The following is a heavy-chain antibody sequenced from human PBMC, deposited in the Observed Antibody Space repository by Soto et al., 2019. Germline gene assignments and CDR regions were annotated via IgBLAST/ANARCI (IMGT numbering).Heavy chain of an antibody. CDR2: INHSGST. Sequence: QVQLQQWGAGLLKPSETLSLTCAVYGGSFSGYYWSWIRQPQGKGLEWIGEINHSGSTNYNPSLKSRVTISVDTSKNQFSLKLSSVTAADTAVYYCARRGLAGYYFDYWGQGTLVTVSS. CDR1: GGSFSGYY. D-gene: IGHD6-19*01. CDR3: ARRGLAGYYFDY. J-gene: IGHJ4*02. V-gene: IGHV4-34*01.